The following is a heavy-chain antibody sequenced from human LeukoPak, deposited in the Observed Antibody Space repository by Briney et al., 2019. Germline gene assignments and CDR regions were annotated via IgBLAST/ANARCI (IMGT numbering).Heavy chain of an antibody. V-gene: IGHV4-34*01. D-gene: IGHD3-22*01. CDR1: GGSFSGYY. J-gene: IGHJ4*02. Sequence: NPSETLSLTCAVYGGSFSGYYWSWIRQPPGKGLEWIGEINHSGSTNYNPSLKSRVTISVDTSKNQFSLKLSSVTAADTAVYYCASRLYDSSGYYYAPNDYWGQGTLVTVSS. CDR2: INHSGST. CDR3: ASRLYDSSGYYYAPNDY.